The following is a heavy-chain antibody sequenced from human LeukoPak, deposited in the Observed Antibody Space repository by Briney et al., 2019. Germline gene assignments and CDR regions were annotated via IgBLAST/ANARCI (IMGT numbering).Heavy chain of an antibody. J-gene: IGHJ4*02. CDR1: GFTFSSYG. CDR3: ARGDEVAGYYFDY. Sequence: PGRSLRLSCAASGFTFSSYGMHWVRQAPGKGLEWVAVIWYDGSNKYYADSVKGRFTISRDNSKNTLYLQMNSLRAEDTAVYYCARGDEVAGYYFDYWGQGTLVTVSS. CDR2: IWYDGSNK. V-gene: IGHV3-33*01. D-gene: IGHD2-15*01.